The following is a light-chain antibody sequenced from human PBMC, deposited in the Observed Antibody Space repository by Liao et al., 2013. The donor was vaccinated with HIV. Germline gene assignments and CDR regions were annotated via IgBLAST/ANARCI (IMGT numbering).Light chain of an antibody. V-gene: IGLV3-1*01. CDR3: QAWDSSPGV. CDR1: KLGDKY. Sequence: LTQPPSMSVSPGQTANITCSGDKLGDKYVCWYQKKPGQSPVLIIYQDTMRPSGIPERFSGSTSGNTATLTISGTRATDEADYYCQAWDSSPGVFGGGTKLTVL. CDR2: QDT. J-gene: IGLJ3*02.